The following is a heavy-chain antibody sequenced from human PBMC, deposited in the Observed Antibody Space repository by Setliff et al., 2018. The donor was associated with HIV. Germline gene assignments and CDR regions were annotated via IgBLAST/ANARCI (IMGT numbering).Heavy chain of an antibody. CDR2: IKADESEK. CDR1: GFTFSSYS. V-gene: IGHV3-7*03. J-gene: IGHJ6*03. CDR3: ARWAPPNHYFYYYMDV. Sequence: GGSLRLSCAASGFTFSSYSMNWVRQAPGKGLEWVANIKADESEKYYVDSVKGRFTISRDNTKNSLFLQMDRLRVEDTAVYYCARWAPPNHYFYYYMDVWGKGTTVTVSS.